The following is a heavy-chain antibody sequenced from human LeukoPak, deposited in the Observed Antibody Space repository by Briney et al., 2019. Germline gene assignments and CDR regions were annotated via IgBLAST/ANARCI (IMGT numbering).Heavy chain of an antibody. CDR3: TTDPTYYCDSSGYSQWFDP. CDR1: GFTFSNAW. Sequence: GSLRLSCAASGFTFSNAWMSWVRQAPGKGLEWVGRIKSKTDGGTTDYAAPVKGRFTISRDDSKNTLYLQMNSLKTEDTAVYYCTTDPTYYCDSSGYSQWFDPWGQGTLVTVSS. CDR2: IKSKTDGGTT. D-gene: IGHD3-22*01. J-gene: IGHJ5*02. V-gene: IGHV3-15*01.